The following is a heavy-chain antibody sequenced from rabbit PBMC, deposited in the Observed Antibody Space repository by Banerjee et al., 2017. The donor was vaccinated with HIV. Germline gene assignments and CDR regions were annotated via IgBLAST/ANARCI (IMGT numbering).Heavy chain of an antibody. CDR1: GIDFSSYG. CDR2: IYPDYRRT. Sequence: QEQLVESGGGLVTLGGSLKLSCKASGIDFSSYGISWVRQAPGKGLEWIGNIYPDYRRTNYATWVNGRFTISKTSSTTVTLQMTSLTAADTATYFCARGGVASTGYIYAFDPWGQGTLVTVS. J-gene: IGHJ2*01. CDR3: ARGGVASTGYIYAFDP. V-gene: IGHV1S39*01. D-gene: IGHD1-1*01.